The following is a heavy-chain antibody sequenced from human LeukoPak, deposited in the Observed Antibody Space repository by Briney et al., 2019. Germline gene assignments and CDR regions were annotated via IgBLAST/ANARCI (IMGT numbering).Heavy chain of an antibody. CDR3: AKELSSCSGGSCYPYFDY. Sequence: GGSLRLSCAASGFTFSTCWMSWVRQAPGKRLEWVANIKQDGGDKYYVDSVKGRFTISRDNAKNSLYLQMNSLRAEDTALYYCAKELSSCSGGSCYPYFDYWGQGTLVTVSS. J-gene: IGHJ4*02. D-gene: IGHD2-15*01. V-gene: IGHV3-7*03. CDR1: GFTFSTCW. CDR2: IKQDGGDK.